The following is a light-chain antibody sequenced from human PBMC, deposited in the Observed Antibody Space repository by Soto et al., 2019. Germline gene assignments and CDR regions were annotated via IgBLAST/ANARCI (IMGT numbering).Light chain of an antibody. J-gene: IGKJ1*01. V-gene: IGKV3-20*01. CDR3: QQYGVSPGT. CDR2: GAS. Sequence: ELVLTQSPGTLSLSPGERATLSCRASQSVSSSHLAWYQQKPGQAPRLLIYGASSRATGIPDRFSGSGSGTVFTLTISRLEPEDFAVYYCQQYGVSPGTFGQGTKVEIK. CDR1: QSVSSSH.